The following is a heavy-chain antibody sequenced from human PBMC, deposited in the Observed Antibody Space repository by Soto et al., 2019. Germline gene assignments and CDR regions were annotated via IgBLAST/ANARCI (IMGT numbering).Heavy chain of an antibody. V-gene: IGHV1-2*04. D-gene: IGHD3-22*01. J-gene: IGHJ6*02. CDR3: GRGPVVTLDYYYYGMDV. CDR2: INPNSGGT. CDR1: GYTFTGYY. Sequence: ASVKVSCKASGYTFTGYYMHWVRQDPGQGLEWMGWINPNSGGTNYAQKFQGWVTMTRDTSISTAYMELSRLRSDDTAVYYCGRGPVVTLDYYYYGMDVWGQGTTVTVPS.